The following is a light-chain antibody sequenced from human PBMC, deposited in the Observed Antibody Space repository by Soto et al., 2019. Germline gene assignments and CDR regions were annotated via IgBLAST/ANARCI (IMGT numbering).Light chain of an antibody. V-gene: IGKV1-39*01. CDR3: QQSYSTPQT. CDR2: AAS. CDR1: QSISSY. Sequence: IQMTQSPSSLSASVGDSVTITCRASQSISSYLNRYQQKPGKAPKLLIYAASSLQSGVPSRFSGSGSGTDFTLTISSLQPEDFVTYYCQQSYSTPQTFGQGTKVEIK. J-gene: IGKJ1*01.